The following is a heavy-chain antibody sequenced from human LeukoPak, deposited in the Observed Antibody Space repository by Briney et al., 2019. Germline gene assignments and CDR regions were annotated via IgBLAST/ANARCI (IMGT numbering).Heavy chain of an antibody. CDR1: GASISSYY. J-gene: IGHJ4*02. CDR3: ARRGNSWSDFDF. D-gene: IGHD6-13*01. V-gene: IGHV4-59*08. CDR2: VFYTGST. Sequence: SETLSLTCSVSGASISSYYWSWIRQPPGKGLEWIAYVFYTGSTKNYPSLKSRVSTSVDRSKNQFSLNLSSVTAADTAVYYCARRGNSWSDFDFWGQGTLVTVSS.